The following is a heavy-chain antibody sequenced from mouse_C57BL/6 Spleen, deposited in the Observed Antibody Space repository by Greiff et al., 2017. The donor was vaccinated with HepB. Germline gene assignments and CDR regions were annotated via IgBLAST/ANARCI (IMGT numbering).Heavy chain of an antibody. CDR3: ASGRGNAMDY. Sequence: VNVVESGPGLVAPSQSLSITCTVSGFSLTSYAISWVRQPPGKGLEWLGVIWTGGGTNYNSALKSRLSISKDNSKSQVFLKMNRLQTDDTARYYCASGRGNAMDYWGQGASVTVSS. V-gene: IGHV2-9-1*01. CDR1: GFSLTSYA. J-gene: IGHJ4*01. D-gene: IGHD4-1*01. CDR2: IWTGGGT.